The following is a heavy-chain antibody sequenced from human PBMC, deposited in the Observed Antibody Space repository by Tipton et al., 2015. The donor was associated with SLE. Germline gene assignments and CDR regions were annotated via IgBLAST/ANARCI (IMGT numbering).Heavy chain of an antibody. CDR1: GGSFSGYY. Sequence: TLSLTCAVYGGSFSGYYWSWIRQPPGKGLEWIGEINHSGSTYYNPSLKSRVTITVDTSKNQFSLKLSSVTAADTAVYYCARDIWVTQGRWFDPWGQGTLVTVSS. J-gene: IGHJ5*02. CDR2: INHSGST. D-gene: IGHD4-23*01. CDR3: ARDIWVTQGRWFDP. V-gene: IGHV4-34*01.